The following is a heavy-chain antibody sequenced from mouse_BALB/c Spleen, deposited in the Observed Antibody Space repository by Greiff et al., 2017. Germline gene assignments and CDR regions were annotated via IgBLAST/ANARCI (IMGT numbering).Heavy chain of an antibody. CDR1: GYSITSDYA. J-gene: IGHJ3*01. V-gene: IGHV3-2*02. D-gene: IGHD1-1*01. Sequence: EVQLQQSGPGLVKPSQSLSLTCTVTGYSITSDYAWNWIRQFPGNKLEWMGYISYSGSTSYNPSLKSRISITRDTSKNQFFLQLNSVTTEDTATYYCARCGSSSWFAYWGQGTLVTVSA. CDR2: ISYSGST. CDR3: ARCGSSSWFAY.